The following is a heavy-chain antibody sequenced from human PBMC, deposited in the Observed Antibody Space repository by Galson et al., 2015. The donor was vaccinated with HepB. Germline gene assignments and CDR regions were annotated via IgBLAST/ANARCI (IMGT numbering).Heavy chain of an antibody. CDR3: ARDPYSSGWYDY. CDR2: IYAGDST. D-gene: IGHD6-19*01. Sequence: SLRLSCAVSGFTVTSGYMNWVRQAPGKGLEWVSVIYAGDSTYYADSVKGRFTISRHNSKNTVYLQMNSLRVEDTAIYYCARDPYSSGWYDYWGQGTLVTVSP. V-gene: IGHV3-53*04. CDR1: GFTVTSGY. J-gene: IGHJ4*02.